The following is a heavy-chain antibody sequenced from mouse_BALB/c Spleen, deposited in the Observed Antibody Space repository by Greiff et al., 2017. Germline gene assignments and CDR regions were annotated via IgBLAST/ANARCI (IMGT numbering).Heavy chain of an antibody. Sequence: QVQLQQSGAELARPGASVKMSCKASGYTFTSYTMHWVKQRPGQGLEWIGYINPSSGYTNYNQKFKDKATLTADKSSSTAYMQLSSLTSEDSAVYYCARCDYLAWFAYWGQGTLVTVSA. CDR3: ARCDYLAWFAY. CDR2: INPSSGYT. J-gene: IGHJ3*01. V-gene: IGHV1-4*01. CDR1: GYTFTSYT. D-gene: IGHD2-4*01.